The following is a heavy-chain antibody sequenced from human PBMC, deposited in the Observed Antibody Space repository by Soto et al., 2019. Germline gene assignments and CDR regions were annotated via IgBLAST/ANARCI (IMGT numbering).Heavy chain of an antibody. CDR1: GFIFDDYA. J-gene: IGHJ4*02. Sequence: EVQLVESGGGLVQPGRSLRLSCAASGFIFDDYAMHWVRQAPGKGLEWVSGISWDTGSIGYADSVKGRFTISRDNAKNSLYLQMTSLRVEDTALYYCAKGATAIDYWGRGTLVTVSS. CDR2: ISWDTGSI. CDR3: AKGATAIDY. V-gene: IGHV3-9*01.